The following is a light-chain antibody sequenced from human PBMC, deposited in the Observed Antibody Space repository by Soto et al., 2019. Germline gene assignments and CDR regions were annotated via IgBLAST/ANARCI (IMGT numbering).Light chain of an antibody. J-gene: IGLJ1*01. V-gene: IGLV1-51*01. CDR1: SSNIGNNF. CDR2: AND. Sequence: QSVLTQPPSVSAAPGQTVSISCSGSSSNIGNNFVSWYQHPPGTAPKLLILANDKRPSGIPDRFSGSKSDTSATLGIIALQTGDEADYYCATWDTTLSVYVFGTGTKLTVL. CDR3: ATWDTTLSVYV.